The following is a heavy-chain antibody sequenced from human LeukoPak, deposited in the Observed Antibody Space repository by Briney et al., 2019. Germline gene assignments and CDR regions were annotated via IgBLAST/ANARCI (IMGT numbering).Heavy chain of an antibody. CDR2: INTDNGNT. CDR3: ARGDYSNPLIDY. V-gene: IGHV1-3*04. D-gene: IGHD4-11*01. J-gene: IGHJ4*02. Sequence: ASVKVSCKASGYTFSSYSMHWMRQAPGQRLEWMGWINTDNGNTEYSQKFQGRVTFTRDTSASIAYMELGSLRSEDTAVYYCARGDYSNPLIDYWGQETLVTVSS. CDR1: GYTFSSYS.